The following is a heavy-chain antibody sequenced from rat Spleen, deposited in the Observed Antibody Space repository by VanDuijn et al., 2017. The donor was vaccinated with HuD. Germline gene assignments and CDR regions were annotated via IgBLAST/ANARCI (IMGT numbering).Heavy chain of an antibody. CDR3: ARRHYGYTDYFDY. CDR1: GFTFSDYG. D-gene: IGHD1-11*01. V-gene: IGHV5-29*01. CDR2: ISYGDSSGHSST. Sequence: EVQLVESGGGLVQPGRSLKLSCAASGFTFSDYGMAWVRQPPTKGLEWVATISYGDSSGHSSTYYRDSVKGRFSISRDNAKSTLYLQMDSLRSEDTATYFCARRHYGYTDYFDYWGQGVMVPVSS. J-gene: IGHJ2*01.